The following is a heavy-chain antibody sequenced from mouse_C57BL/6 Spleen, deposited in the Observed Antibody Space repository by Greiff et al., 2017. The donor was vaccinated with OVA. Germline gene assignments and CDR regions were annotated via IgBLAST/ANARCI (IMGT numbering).Heavy chain of an antibody. CDR2: IYPGDGDT. CDR1: GYAFSSYW. V-gene: IGHV1-80*01. D-gene: IGHD1-1*01. CDR3: ARSDYGSSFDY. Sequence: QVTLKESGAELVKPGASVKISCKASGYAFSSYWMNWVKQRPGKGLEWIGQIYPGDGDTNYNGKFKGKATLTADKSSSTAYMQLSSLTSEDSAVYFCARSDYGSSFDYWGQGTTLTVSS. J-gene: IGHJ2*01.